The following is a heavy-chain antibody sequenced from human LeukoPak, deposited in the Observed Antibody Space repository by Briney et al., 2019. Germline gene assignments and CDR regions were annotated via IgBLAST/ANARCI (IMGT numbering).Heavy chain of an antibody. CDR1: GFTFSSSW. Sequence: GGSLRLSCAASGFTFSSSWMHWFRQAPGKGLEWIGFIRSSIYGGTPKAAASVKGRFIFSRDDSKGVAYLRMNSLKTDDTAVYYCSREWGNGNDLRPDSWGQGTLVTVSS. CDR3: SREWGNGNDLRPDS. V-gene: IGHV3-49*03. J-gene: IGHJ4*02. CDR2: IRSSIYGGTP. D-gene: IGHD1-1*01.